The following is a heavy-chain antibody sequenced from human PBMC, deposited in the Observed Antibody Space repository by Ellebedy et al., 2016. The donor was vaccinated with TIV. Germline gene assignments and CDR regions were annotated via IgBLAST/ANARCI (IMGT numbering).Heavy chain of an antibody. Sequence: GESLKISXKGSGYIFTNYWIGWVRQMPGKGLEWMGIIYPGDSDIKYSPSFQGQVTISADKSISTAYLQWSNLKASDTAMYYCARQSHRGVSYLAYWGQGTLVTVSS. CDR3: ARQSHRGVSYLAY. CDR1: GYIFTNYW. CDR2: IYPGDSDI. D-gene: IGHD3-16*01. J-gene: IGHJ4*02. V-gene: IGHV5-51*01.